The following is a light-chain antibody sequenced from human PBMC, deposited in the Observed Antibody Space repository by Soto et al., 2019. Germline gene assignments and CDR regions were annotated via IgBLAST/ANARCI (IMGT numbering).Light chain of an antibody. Sequence: EIVMTQSPAPLSESPGERATLSCWASQSVSSSLAWYQQKPGQAPRLLIYGASTRATGIPARFSGSGSGTVFTFNISSQQSEDLAVYFCQQYNKWPLSFGGGTKVEI. V-gene: IGKV3-15*01. CDR3: QQYNKWPLS. J-gene: IGKJ4*01. CDR1: QSVSSS. CDR2: GAS.